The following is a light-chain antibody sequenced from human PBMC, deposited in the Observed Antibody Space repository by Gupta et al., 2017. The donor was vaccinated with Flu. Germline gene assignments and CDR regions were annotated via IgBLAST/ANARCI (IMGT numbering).Light chain of an antibody. CDR3: QQCDNFPWT. V-gene: IGKV1-33*01. Sequence: DIQMTQSPSSLSASVGDRVTITCRASQDISNYLNWYQQKPGKAPKLLIYDASNLETGVPSRFSGSGSGTDFTFTISSLQPEDFATYYCQQCDNFPWTFGQGTKVEIK. J-gene: IGKJ1*01. CDR1: QDISNY. CDR2: DAS.